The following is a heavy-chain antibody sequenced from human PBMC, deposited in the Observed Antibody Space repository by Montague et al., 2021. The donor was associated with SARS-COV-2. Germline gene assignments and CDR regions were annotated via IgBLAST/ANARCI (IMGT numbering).Heavy chain of an antibody. CDR2: ISCNGGSI. CDR3: SLPQELGFDY. Sequence: SLRLSCAASGFIFDNYAMHWVRQAPGKGLEWVSCISCNGGSIGYPYSVKGRFTISIYSANDSLYLQMHILRAEDTALYFCSLPQELGFDYWCQGTLVTVSS. CDR1: GFIFDNYA. J-gene: IGHJ4*02. D-gene: IGHD7-27*01. V-gene: IGHV3-9*01.